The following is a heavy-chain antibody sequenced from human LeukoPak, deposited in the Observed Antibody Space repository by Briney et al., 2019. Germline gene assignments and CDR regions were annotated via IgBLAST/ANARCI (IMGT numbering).Heavy chain of an antibody. V-gene: IGHV3-33*01. D-gene: IGHD2-15*01. CDR1: GFTFSSYG. CDR2: IWYDGSNK. CDR3: ARDGTYCSGGSCDYYGMDV. Sequence: PGGSLRLSCAASGFTFSSYGMHWVRQAPGKGLEWVAVIWYDGSNKYYADSVKGRFTISRDNSKNTLYLQMNSLRAEDTAVYYCARDGTYCSGGSCDYYGMDVRGKGTTVTVSS. J-gene: IGHJ6*04.